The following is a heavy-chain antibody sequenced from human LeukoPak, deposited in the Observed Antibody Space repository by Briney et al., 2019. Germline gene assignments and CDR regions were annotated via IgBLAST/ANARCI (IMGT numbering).Heavy chain of an antibody. CDR2: IIPIFGTA. J-gene: IGHJ4*02. V-gene: IGHV1-69*13. CDR3: ARDLLGGGWYYFDY. D-gene: IGHD3-16*01. CDR1: GGTFSSYA. Sequence: ASVKVSCKASGGTFSSYAISWVRQAPGQGLEWMGGIIPIFGTANYAQKFQGRVTITADESTSTAYMELSSLRSEDTAVYYCARDLLGGGWYYFDYWGQGTLVTVSS.